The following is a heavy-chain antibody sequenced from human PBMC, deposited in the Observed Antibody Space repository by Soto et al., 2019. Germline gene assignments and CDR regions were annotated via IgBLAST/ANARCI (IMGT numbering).Heavy chain of an antibody. D-gene: IGHD6-13*01. J-gene: IGHJ4*02. CDR3: ATISDRGIAAALDS. Sequence: EVQLPESGGGLVRPGGSLRLSCVASTFTFTDYAMSWVRQAPGEGLEWVSGISGSGGTTYYAESVKGRFSISRDNSKNTLYLHLNNLRVEDTAIYYCATISDRGIAAALDSWGQGTLVTVSS. CDR2: ISGSGGTT. V-gene: IGHV3-23*01. CDR1: TFTFTDYA.